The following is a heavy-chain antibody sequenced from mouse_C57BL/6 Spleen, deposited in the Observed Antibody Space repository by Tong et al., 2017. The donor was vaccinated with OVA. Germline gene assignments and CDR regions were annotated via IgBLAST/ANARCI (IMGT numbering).Heavy chain of an antibody. D-gene: IGHD1-1*01. CDR3: ARSIITTVVTDV. V-gene: IGHV1-42*01. J-gene: IGHJ1*03. CDR1: GYSFTGYY. CDR2: INPSTGGT. Sequence: EVQLQESGPELVKPGASVKISCKASGYSFTGYYMNWVKQSPEKSLEWIGEINPSTGGTTYNQKFKAKATLTVDKSSSTAYMQLKSLTSEDSAVYYCARSIITTVVTDVWGTGTTVTVSS.